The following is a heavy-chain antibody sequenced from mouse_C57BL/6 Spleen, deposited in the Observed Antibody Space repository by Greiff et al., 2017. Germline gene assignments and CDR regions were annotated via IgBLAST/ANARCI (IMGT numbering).Heavy chain of an antibody. V-gene: IGHV5-6*02. D-gene: IGHD2-4*01. CDR3: ARHQYDYDGAWFAY. J-gene: IGHJ3*01. Sequence: DVMLVESGGDLVKPGGSLKLSCAASGFTFSSYGMSWVRQTPDKRLEWVATISSGGSYTYYPDSVKGRFTISRDNAKNTLYLQMSSLKSEDTAMYYCARHQYDYDGAWFAYWGQGTLVTVSA. CDR2: ISSGGSYT. CDR1: GFTFSSYG.